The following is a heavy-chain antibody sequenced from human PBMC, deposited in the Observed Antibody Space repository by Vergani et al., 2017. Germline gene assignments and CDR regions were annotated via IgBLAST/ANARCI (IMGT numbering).Heavy chain of an antibody. CDR1: GAAIKDFY. CDR3: ARVRTPPTPKYYYYYMDV. CDR2: VYYTGST. V-gene: IGHV4-59*01. J-gene: IGHJ6*03. Sequence: QVQLQESGPGLVKPSETLSLTCTVSGAAIKDFYWSWFRQPPGKGLEWIGYVYYTGSTTYNPSLKSRVTISVDTSNNQFSLRMTSLTAADTAVYYCARVRTPPTPKYYYYYMDVWGKGTTVTVSS.